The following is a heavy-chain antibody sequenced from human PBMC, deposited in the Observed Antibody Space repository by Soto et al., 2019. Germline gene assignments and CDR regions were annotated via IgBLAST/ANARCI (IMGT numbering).Heavy chain of an antibody. D-gene: IGHD5-12*01. J-gene: IGHJ4*02. CDR1: GGSFSGYS. CDR3: ARAPQIVAMGRTFDY. Sequence: SSETLSLTCAVYGGSFSGYSWNWIRQPPGKGLEWIGEINHSGSTNYNPSLKSRVTISLDTSKNQFSLRLTSLTAADTAVYFCARAPQIVAMGRTFDYWGQGILVTVSS. V-gene: IGHV4-34*01. CDR2: INHSGST.